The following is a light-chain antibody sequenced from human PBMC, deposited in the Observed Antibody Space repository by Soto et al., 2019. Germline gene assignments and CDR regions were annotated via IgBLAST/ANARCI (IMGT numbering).Light chain of an antibody. J-gene: IGLJ1*01. CDR1: SSDIGGHDY. Sequence: QSVLTQPASVSGSPGQSITISCNGTSSDIGGHDYVSWYQQQSGKAPKLTIFEVNHRPSGVSNRFSGSKSGNTAFLTISGLQAEDEADYYCSLYTDRVNFYVFGSGTKVTV. CDR2: EVN. CDR3: SLYTDRVNFYV. V-gene: IGLV2-14*01.